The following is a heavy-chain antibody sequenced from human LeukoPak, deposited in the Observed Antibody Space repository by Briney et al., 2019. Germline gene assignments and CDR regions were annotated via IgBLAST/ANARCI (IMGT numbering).Heavy chain of an antibody. CDR2: IYYSGST. CDR1: GGSFSGYY. CDR3: ARRMASFSLVPPDDYYFDY. D-gene: IGHD5-24*01. V-gene: IGHV4-59*01. J-gene: IGHJ4*02. Sequence: SETLSLTCAVYGGSFSGYYWSWIRQPPGKGLEWIGYIYYSGSTNYNPSLKSRVTISVGTSKNQFSLKLSSVTAADTAVYYCARRMASFSLVPPDDYYFDYWGQGTLVTVSS.